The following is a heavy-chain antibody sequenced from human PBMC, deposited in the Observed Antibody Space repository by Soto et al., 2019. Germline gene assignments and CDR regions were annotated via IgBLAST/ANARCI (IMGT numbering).Heavy chain of an antibody. J-gene: IGHJ4*02. D-gene: IGHD2-21*01. CDR2: TNQDGSTT. CDR3: GKNHIG. V-gene: IGHV3-7*01. Sequence: EVQMVESGGGLVQPGGSLRLSCAASGFTINPYWMSWVRQAPGKGLEWVASTNQDGSTTYYVDSVKGRFTISRDNAKNSLYLQMNSLRAEDTAIYYCGKNHIGRGQGTPVTVSS. CDR1: GFTINPYW.